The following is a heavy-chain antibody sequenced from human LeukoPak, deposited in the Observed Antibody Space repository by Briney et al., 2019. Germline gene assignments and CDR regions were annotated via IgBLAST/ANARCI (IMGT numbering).Heavy chain of an antibody. Sequence: SVTLSFTCTVSGGSISSRSYYWGWVRQPPGKVLEWTGSIHYSGSTYYEASLKSRVTMSVDTSKNQFSLKLSSVTAADTAVYYCARHYRGALAGTMGAFDIWGQGTMVTVSS. CDR3: ARHYRGALAGTMGAFDI. V-gene: IGHV4-39*01. J-gene: IGHJ3*02. CDR1: GGSISSRSYY. CDR2: IHYSGST. D-gene: IGHD6-19*01.